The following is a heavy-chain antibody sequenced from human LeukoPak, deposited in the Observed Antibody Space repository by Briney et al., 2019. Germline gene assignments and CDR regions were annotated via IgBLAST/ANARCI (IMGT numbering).Heavy chain of an antibody. CDR1: GRSFSSYA. CDR3: ARRLRTDYKQWLVSPAKHFDY. Sequence: ASVKVSCKASGRSFSSYAISWVRQAPGEGLEWMGGVIHIFGTANYAQKFQGRVTITADKSTSTAYMELSSLRSEDTAVYYCARRLRTDYKQWLVSPAKHFDYWGQGTLVTVSS. CDR2: VIHIFGTA. J-gene: IGHJ4*02. V-gene: IGHV1-69*06. D-gene: IGHD6-19*01.